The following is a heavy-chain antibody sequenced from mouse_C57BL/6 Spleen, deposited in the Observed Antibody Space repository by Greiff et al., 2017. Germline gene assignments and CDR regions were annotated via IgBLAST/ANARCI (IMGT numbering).Heavy chain of an antibody. CDR2: IYPSDSET. Sequence: QVQLQQPGAELVRPGSSVKLSCKASGYTFTSYWMDWVKQRPGQGLEWIGNIYPSDSETHYNQKFKDQATLTVDKSSSTAYMQLSSLTSEDFAVYYSARSNDGYYVRYAMDYWGQGTSVTVSS. D-gene: IGHD2-3*01. CDR3: ARSNDGYYVRYAMDY. V-gene: IGHV1-61*01. CDR1: GYTFTSYW. J-gene: IGHJ4*01.